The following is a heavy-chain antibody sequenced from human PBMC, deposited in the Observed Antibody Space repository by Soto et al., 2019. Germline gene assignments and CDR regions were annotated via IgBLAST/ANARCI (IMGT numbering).Heavy chain of an antibody. V-gene: IGHV2-5*01. D-gene: IGHD5-12*01. CDR1: GFSLSTSGVG. J-gene: IGHJ6*02. CDR3: AHAAYDSGYVYGLDV. Sequence: QITLKESGPTLVKPTQTLTLTCTFSGFSLSTSGVGVGWIRQPPGKALEWLTLIYWNDDKRYSPSLKSRLTITKDPSKNRVVLTMTNMDPVDTATYYCAHAAYDSGYVYGLDVWVQGTTVTVSS. CDR2: IYWNDDK.